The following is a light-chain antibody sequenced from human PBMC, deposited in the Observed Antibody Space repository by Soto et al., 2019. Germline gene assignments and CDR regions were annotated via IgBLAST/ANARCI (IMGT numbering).Light chain of an antibody. J-gene: IGKJ5*01. CDR1: QSISTY. CDR2: KAS. CDR3: QQLNSYPIT. Sequence: DIQMTQSPSTLSASVGDRVALTCRASQSISTYLAWYQQKPGKAPKLLIYKASSLESGVPSRFSGSGSGTEFTLTISSPQPEDFATYYCQQLNSYPITVGQGTRLEIK. V-gene: IGKV1-5*03.